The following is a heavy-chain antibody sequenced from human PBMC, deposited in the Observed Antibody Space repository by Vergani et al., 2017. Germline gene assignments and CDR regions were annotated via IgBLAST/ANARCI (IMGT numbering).Heavy chain of an antibody. D-gene: IGHD3-10*01. Sequence: QVQLQESGPGLVKPSETLTLPCDVSESSIMTNPYWGWFRQSPGKGLEGLGCNHNSGDTHYNSSLKSRVSISIVSSSKFSLSLTSVTAADTAIYYWARHRGSGGFFPSSYFYGMDVWGHGTTVTVSS. CDR1: ESSIMTNPY. CDR2: NHNSGDT. CDR3: ARHRGSGGFFPSSYFYGMDV. J-gene: IGHJ6*02. V-gene: IGHV4-38-2*01.